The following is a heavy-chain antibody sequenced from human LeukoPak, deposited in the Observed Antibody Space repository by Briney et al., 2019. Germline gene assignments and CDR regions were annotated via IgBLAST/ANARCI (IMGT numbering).Heavy chain of an antibody. Sequence: ASVKVSCKASGYTFTSYGISWVRQAPGQGLEWMGWISAYNGNTNYAQKLQGRVTMTTDTSTSTAYMELRSLRSDDTAVYYCARGNLLWFGESITPHFDYWGQGTLVTVSS. V-gene: IGHV1-18*01. J-gene: IGHJ4*02. CDR1: GYTFTSYG. CDR3: ARGNLLWFGESITPHFDY. D-gene: IGHD3-10*01. CDR2: ISAYNGNT.